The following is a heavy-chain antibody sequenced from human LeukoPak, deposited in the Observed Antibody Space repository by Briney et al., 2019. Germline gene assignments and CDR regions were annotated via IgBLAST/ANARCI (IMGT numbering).Heavy chain of an antibody. CDR2: INPNSGGT. D-gene: IGHD3-22*01. Sequence: ASVKVSCKASGYTFTGYYMHWVRQAPGQGLGWMGWINPNSGGTNYAQKFQGRVTMTRATSISTAYMELSRLRSADTAVYYCARADYYYDSSGYYGGPTKYYYYYMDVWGKRTTVTVSS. V-gene: IGHV1-2*02. CDR3: ARADYYYDSSGYYGGPTKYYYYYMDV. J-gene: IGHJ6*03. CDR1: GYTFTGYY.